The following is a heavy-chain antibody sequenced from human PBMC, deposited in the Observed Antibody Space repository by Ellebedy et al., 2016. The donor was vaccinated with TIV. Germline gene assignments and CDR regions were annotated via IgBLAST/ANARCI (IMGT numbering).Heavy chain of an antibody. D-gene: IGHD4-17*01. CDR2: INPNSGGT. Sequence: AASVKVSCKASGYTFTGYYMHWVRQAPGQGLEWMGWINPNSGGTNYAQKFQGWVTMTRDTSISTAYMELRRLRSDDTAVYYCARGGPMKVTTYTAIFDYWGQGTLVTVSS. J-gene: IGHJ4*02. CDR1: GYTFTGYY. V-gene: IGHV1-2*04. CDR3: ARGGPMKVTTYTAIFDY.